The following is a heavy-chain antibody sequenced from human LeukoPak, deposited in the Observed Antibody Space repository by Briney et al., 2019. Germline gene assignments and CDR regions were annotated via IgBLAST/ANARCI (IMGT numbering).Heavy chain of an antibody. CDR3: ASTVVVITNLFGY. V-gene: IGHV4-39*07. D-gene: IGHD3-22*01. J-gene: IGHJ4*02. Sequence: SQTLSLTCTVSGGSISSSSYYWGWIRQPPGKGLEWIGSIYYSGSTYYNPSLKSRVTISVDTSKNQFSLKLSSVTAADTAVYYCASTVVVITNLFGYWGQGTLVTVSS. CDR2: IYYSGST. CDR1: GGSISSSSYY.